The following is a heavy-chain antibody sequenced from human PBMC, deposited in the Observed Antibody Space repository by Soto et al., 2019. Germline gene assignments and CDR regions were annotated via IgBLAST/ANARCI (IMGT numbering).Heavy chain of an antibody. CDR3: AKTSSGSYSFDP. CDR1: GGSVSSGSYY. Sequence: XETLSLTCTVSGGSVSSGSYYWSWIRQPPGKGLEWIGYIYYSGSTNYNPSLKSRVTISVDTSKNQFSLKLSSVTAADTAVYYCAKTSSGSYSFDPWGKGTLVTVS. J-gene: IGHJ5*02. CDR2: IYYSGST. V-gene: IGHV4-61*01. D-gene: IGHD3-10*01.